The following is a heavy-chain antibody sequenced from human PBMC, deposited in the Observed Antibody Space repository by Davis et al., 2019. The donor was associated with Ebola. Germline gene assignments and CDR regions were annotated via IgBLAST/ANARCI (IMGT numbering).Heavy chain of an antibody. CDR1: GYTFTGYY. Sequence: ASVKVSCKASGYTFTGYYIHWVRQAPGQGLEWMGRIIPHSGDTNYAQNLQGRVTMTTDTSTSTAYMELRSLRSDDTAVYYCARDGRAPRMLYGMDVWGQGTTVTVSS. CDR2: IIPHSGDT. V-gene: IGHV1-2*06. CDR3: ARDGRAPRMLYGMDV. D-gene: IGHD1-1*01. J-gene: IGHJ6*02.